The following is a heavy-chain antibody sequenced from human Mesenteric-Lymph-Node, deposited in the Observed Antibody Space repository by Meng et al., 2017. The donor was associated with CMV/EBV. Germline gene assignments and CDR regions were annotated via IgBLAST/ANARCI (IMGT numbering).Heavy chain of an antibody. Sequence: GSLRLSCTVSGGSISSYYWSWIRQPPGEGLEWIGYIYYSGSTNYNPSLKSRVTISVDTSKNQFSLKLSSVTAADTAVYYCARGPYYDFWSGYLEGNYYYYGMDVWGQGTTVTVSS. J-gene: IGHJ6*02. V-gene: IGHV4-59*01. CDR2: IYYSGST. CDR1: GGSISSYY. D-gene: IGHD3-3*01. CDR3: ARGPYYDFWSGYLEGNYYYYGMDV.